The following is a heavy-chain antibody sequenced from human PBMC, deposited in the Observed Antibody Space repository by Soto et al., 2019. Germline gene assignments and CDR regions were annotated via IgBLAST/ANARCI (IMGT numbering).Heavy chain of an antibody. Sequence: QLQLQESGPGLVKPSETLSLTCTVSGGSISSSSYYWGWIRQPPGKGLEWIGSIYYSGSTYYNPSLKSRVTLSVDTSQNQCSPKLISVTAADTAVDYCARQHCSGGSCYSFDYWGQGTLVTVSS. V-gene: IGHV4-39*01. D-gene: IGHD2-15*01. CDR3: ARQHCSGGSCYSFDY. J-gene: IGHJ4*02. CDR1: GGSISSSSYY. CDR2: IYYSGST.